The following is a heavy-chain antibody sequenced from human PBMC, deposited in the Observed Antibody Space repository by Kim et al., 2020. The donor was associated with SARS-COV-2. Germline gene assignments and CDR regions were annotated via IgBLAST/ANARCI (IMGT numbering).Heavy chain of an antibody. CDR2: VSWNSGSI. V-gene: IGHV3-9*01. J-gene: IGHJ6*02. CDR1: GFIFGDYG. CDR3: AKRYDSFFGFRV. D-gene: IGHD1-1*01. Sequence: GGSLRLSCAASGFIFGDYGMYWVRQTPGKGLEWVAGVSWNSGSIGYADSVKGRFTISRDNAKSSVYLQINSVRPEDTALYYCAKRYDSFFGFRVWGQWTT.